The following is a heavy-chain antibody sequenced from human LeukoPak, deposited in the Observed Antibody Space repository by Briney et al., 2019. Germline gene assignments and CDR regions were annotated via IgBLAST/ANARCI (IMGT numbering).Heavy chain of an antibody. Sequence: SETLSLTCTVSGGSISSYYWSWIRQPPGKGLEWIGYIYYSGTTYYNPSLKSRVTISVDMSKNQFSLKLSSVTAADTAVYYCARQDNYYFDYWGQGTLVTVSS. D-gene: IGHD1-20*01. CDR3: ARQDNYYFDY. CDR2: IYYSGTT. CDR1: GGSISSYY. J-gene: IGHJ4*02. V-gene: IGHV4-59*04.